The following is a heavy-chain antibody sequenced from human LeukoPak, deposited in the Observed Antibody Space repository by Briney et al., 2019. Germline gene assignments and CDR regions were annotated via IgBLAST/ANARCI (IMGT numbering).Heavy chain of an antibody. CDR2: FDPEDGET. D-gene: IGHD3-10*01. CDR1: GYTLTELS. J-gene: IGHJ4*02. CDR3: ARDSYYGSGSYYRYTFDY. Sequence: ASVKVSCKVSGYTLTELSMHWVRQAPGKGLEWMGGFDPEDGETIYAQKFQGRVTMTEDTSTDTAYMELSSLRAEDTAVYYCARDSYYGSGSYYRYTFDYWGQGTLVTVSS. V-gene: IGHV1-24*01.